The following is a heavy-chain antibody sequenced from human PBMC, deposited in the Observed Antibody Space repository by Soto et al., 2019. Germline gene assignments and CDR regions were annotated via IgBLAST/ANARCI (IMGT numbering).Heavy chain of an antibody. CDR3: ARYIAVAGQFDY. Sequence: QVQLQESGPGLVKPSETLSLTCTVSGGSISSYYWSWIRQPPGKGLEWIGYIYYSGSTNYNPSLKSRVTISVDTSKNQFSLKLSSVTAADTAVYYCARYIAVAGQFDYWGQGTLVTVSS. CDR1: GGSISSYY. D-gene: IGHD6-19*01. V-gene: IGHV4-59*01. CDR2: IYYSGST. J-gene: IGHJ4*02.